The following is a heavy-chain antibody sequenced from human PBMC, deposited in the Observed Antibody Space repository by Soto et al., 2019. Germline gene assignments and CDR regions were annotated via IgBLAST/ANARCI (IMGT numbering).Heavy chain of an antibody. Sequence: HPVGSLRLSCAASGFLSSNYAMGWVRQAPGTGLEWVSGISDSGVNTYYADSVKGRFTISRDNSKNALYLEMKSLRAGDTAVYYCIKEARGHSYARLWGRGTPVTVS. CDR3: IKEARGHSYARL. CDR1: GFLSSNYA. J-gene: IGHJ4*02. D-gene: IGHD3-16*01. V-gene: IGHV3-23*01. CDR2: ISDSGVNT.